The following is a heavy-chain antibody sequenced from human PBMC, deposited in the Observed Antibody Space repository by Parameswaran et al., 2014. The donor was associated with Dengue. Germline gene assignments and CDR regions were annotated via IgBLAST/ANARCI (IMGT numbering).Heavy chain of an antibody. J-gene: IGHJ3*02. D-gene: IGHD2-2*01. Sequence: WIRQPPGKGPEWVTFISSGSSYIYYADSVKGRFTVSRDNAKNSLYLRMNSLRVDDTAVYYCAREGGYCSSDSCYDDAFDIWGQGTMVTVSS. CDR2: ISSGSSYI. CDR3: AREGGYCSSDSCYDDAFDI. V-gene: IGHV3-21*01.